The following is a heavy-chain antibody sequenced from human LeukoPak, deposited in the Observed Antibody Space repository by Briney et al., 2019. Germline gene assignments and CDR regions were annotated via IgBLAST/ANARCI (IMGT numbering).Heavy chain of an antibody. J-gene: IGHJ4*02. CDR2: ISYDGSTK. V-gene: IGHV3-30*18. D-gene: IGHD6-19*01. CDR1: GFSFSNYG. CDR3: AKEVKAYNSGWDFDY. Sequence: GRSLRLSCAASGFSFSNYGMHWVRQAPGKGLEWVAVISYDGSTKYYADSAKGRFTISRDNSENMLYLQMNSLRAEDTAVYYCAKEVKAYNSGWDFDYWGQGTLVTVSS.